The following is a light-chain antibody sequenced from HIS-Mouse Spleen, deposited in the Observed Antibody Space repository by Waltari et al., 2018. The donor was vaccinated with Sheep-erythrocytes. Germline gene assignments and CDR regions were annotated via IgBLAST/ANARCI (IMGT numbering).Light chain of an antibody. V-gene: IGLV1-44*01. CDR3: AAWDDSLNGVV. Sequence: QSVLTQPPSASGTPGQRVTISCSGSSSNIGSNTVNWYHQLPGTAPKLLIYSNNQRPSGVPDRFPGSKSGTSASLAISGLQSEDEADYYCAAWDDSLNGVVFGGGTKLTVL. CDR2: SNN. CDR1: SSNIGSNT. J-gene: IGLJ2*01.